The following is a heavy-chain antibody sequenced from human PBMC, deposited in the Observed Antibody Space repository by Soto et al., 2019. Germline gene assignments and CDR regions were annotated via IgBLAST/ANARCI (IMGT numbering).Heavy chain of an antibody. J-gene: IGHJ4*02. D-gene: IGHD3-22*01. CDR1: GGSTSSGGYS. CDR2: IYHSGST. CDR3: MLGSGWKDFDY. V-gene: IGHV4-30-2*01. Sequence: PSETLSLTCAVSGGSTSSGGYSWSWIRQPPGKGLEWIGYIYHSGSTYYNPSLKSRVTISVDRSKNQFSLKLSSVTAADTAVYYCMLGSGWKDFDYWGQGTLVTVSS.